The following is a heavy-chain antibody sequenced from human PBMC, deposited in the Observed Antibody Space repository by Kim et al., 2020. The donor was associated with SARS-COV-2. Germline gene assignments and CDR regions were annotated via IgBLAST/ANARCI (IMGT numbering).Heavy chain of an antibody. V-gene: IGHV1-2*02. J-gene: IGHJ5*01. Sequence: NYAQKFQGRVTMTRDTSISTAYMELSRLTSDDTAVYYCPRDGYSGAASDSWGQGTLVTVSS. CDR3: PRDGYSGAASDS. D-gene: IGHD3-22*01.